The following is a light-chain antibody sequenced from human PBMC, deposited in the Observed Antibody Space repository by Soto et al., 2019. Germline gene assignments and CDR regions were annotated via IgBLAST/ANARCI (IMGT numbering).Light chain of an antibody. CDR2: GAS. CDR1: QSVSSR. CDR3: HQCGDSPQT. Sequence: EIQMTQSPATLSVSLGERATLSCRASQSVSSRLAWYQQKPGQAPRLLVYGASTRATGIPPRFSGRRSGTEFTLTISSLQPEDFAIYYCHQCGDSPQTFGQGTKVDNK. V-gene: IGKV3-15*01. J-gene: IGKJ1*01.